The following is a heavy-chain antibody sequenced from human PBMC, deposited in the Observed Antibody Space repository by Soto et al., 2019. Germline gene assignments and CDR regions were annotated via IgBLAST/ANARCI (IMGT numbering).Heavy chain of an antibody. D-gene: IGHD3-16*01. CDR1: GGSISSSSYY. CDR2: IYYSGST. CDR3: SSIYWGSVFDY. Sequence: SETLSLTCTVSGGSISSSSYYWGWIRQPPGKGLEWIGSIYYSGSTYYNPSLKSRVTISVDTSKNQFSLKLSSVTAADTAVYYCSSIYWGSVFDYWGQGTLVTVSS. J-gene: IGHJ4*02. V-gene: IGHV4-39*01.